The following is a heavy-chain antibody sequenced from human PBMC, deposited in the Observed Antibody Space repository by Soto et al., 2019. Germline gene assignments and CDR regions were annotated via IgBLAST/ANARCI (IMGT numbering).Heavy chain of an antibody. CDR2: IHYSGTA. V-gene: IGHV4-39*01. CDR3: ARHFKGVAAAMAY. J-gene: IGHJ4*02. CDR1: IRDTIDD. D-gene: IGHD6-19*01. Sequence: IRDTIDDGGWIHQSPGKGLEWIGSIHYSGTAQFHPSLKTRVTISVDTSKNEFSLRPRSVTAADTCVYFCARHFKGVAAAMAYWGQGIPVTVSS.